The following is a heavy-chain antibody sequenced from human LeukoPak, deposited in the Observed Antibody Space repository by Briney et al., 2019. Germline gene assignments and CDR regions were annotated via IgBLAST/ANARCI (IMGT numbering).Heavy chain of an antibody. V-gene: IGHV3-21*01. J-gene: IGHJ4*02. CDR3: ARVWVGDYANLGDY. Sequence: GGSLRLSCAASGFTFSSYSMNWVRQAPGKGLEWVSSISSSSYIYYADSVKGRFTISRDNAKNSLYLQMNSLRAEDTAVYYCARVWVGDYANLGDYWGQGTLVTVSS. D-gene: IGHD4-17*01. CDR1: GFTFSSYS. CDR2: ISSSSYI.